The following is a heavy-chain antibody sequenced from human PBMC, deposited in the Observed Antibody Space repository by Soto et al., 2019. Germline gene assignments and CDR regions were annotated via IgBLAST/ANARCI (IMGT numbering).Heavy chain of an antibody. J-gene: IGHJ4*02. CDR1: EFTFSNYA. CDR3: ARSIGIAAAGTRFDY. D-gene: IGHD6-13*01. V-gene: IGHV3-33*08. Sequence: GGSLRLSCAASEFTFSNYAMHWVRQPPGKGLQWLAVIWYDGSNKYYADSVKGRFTISRDNSKNTLYLQMNSLRAEDTAVYYCARSIGIAAAGTRFDYWGQGTLVTVSS. CDR2: IWYDGSNK.